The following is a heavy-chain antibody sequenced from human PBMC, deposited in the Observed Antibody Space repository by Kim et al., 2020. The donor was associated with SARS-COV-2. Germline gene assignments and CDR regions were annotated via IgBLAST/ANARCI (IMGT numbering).Heavy chain of an antibody. CDR3: ARREGISSGSYLDY. J-gene: IGHJ4*02. V-gene: IGHV5-51*01. D-gene: IGHD6-19*01. Sequence: YSPSFQGRVTMSADKSISTAFLQWSSLKASDTAIYYCARREGISSGSYLDYWGQGSLVTVSS.